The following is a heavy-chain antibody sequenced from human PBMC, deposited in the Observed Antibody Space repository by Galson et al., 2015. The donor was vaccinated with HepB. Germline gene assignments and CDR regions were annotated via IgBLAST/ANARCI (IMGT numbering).Heavy chain of an antibody. CDR2: IYSGGST. CDR1: GFTVSSNY. D-gene: IGHD3-3*01. CDR3: ARAPSLSGDFWSGWIDP. J-gene: IGHJ5*02. Sequence: SLRLSCAASGFTVSSNYMSWVRQAPGKGLEWVSVIYSGGSTYYADSVKGRFTISRDNSKNTLYLQMNSLRAEDTAVYYCARAPSLSGDFWSGWIDPWGQGTLVTVSS. V-gene: IGHV3-66*01.